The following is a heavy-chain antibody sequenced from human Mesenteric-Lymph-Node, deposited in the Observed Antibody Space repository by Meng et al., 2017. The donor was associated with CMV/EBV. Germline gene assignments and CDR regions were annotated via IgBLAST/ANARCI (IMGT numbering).Heavy chain of an antibody. J-gene: IGHJ4*02. CDR1: GYTFTGYY. CDR3: AKGGGGPATMLPSI. V-gene: IGHV1-46*01. CDR2: INPGGGYT. D-gene: IGHD3-10*02. Sequence: ASVKVSCKASGYTFTGYYMHWVRQAPGQGLEWVGMINPGGGYTRYAQKFQGRVNMTRDTSTTTVYMELSSLTSDDSAVFYCAKGGGGPATMLPSIWGQGTLVTVSS.